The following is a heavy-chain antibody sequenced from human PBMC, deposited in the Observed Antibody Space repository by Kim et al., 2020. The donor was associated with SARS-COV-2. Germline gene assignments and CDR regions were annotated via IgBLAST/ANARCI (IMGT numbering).Heavy chain of an antibody. V-gene: IGHV6-1*01. CDR1: GDSVSSNSAA. CDR2: TYYRSKWYN. Sequence: SQTLSLTCAISGDSVSSNSAAWNWIRQSPSRGLEWLGRTYYRSKWYNDYAVSVKSRITINPDTSKNQFSLQLNSVTPEDTAVYYCARYQSGAVLGALDAFDIWGQGGMVTVSS. D-gene: IGHD2-8*01. CDR3: ARYQSGAVLGALDAFDI. J-gene: IGHJ3*02.